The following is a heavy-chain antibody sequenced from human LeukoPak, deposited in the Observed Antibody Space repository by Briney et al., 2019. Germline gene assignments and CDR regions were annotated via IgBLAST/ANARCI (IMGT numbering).Heavy chain of an antibody. CDR1: GFTFSSYA. Sequence: GGSLRLSCAASGFTFSSYAMSWVRQAPGKGLEWVSAISGSGGSTYYADSVKGRSTISRDNSKDTLYLQMNSLRAEDTAVYYCAKEYSSYYYGMDVWGQGTTVTVSS. V-gene: IGHV3-23*01. CDR2: ISGSGGST. J-gene: IGHJ6*02. D-gene: IGHD6-19*01. CDR3: AKEYSSYYYGMDV.